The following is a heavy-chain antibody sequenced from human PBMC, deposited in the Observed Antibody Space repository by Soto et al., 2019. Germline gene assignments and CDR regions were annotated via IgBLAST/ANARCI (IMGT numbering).Heavy chain of an antibody. Sequence: PSETLSLTCAVYGGSVNGYFWIWIRQPPEKGLEWIGEIKDGGITNYSPSLKSRVTISADTSKNQFFLTLKSVTAADTAVYYCARRQVAIVATHWDQGTLVTVSS. CDR3: ARRQVAIVATH. V-gene: IGHV4-34*01. CDR2: IKDGGIT. D-gene: IGHD5-12*01. CDR1: GGSVNGYF. J-gene: IGHJ1*01.